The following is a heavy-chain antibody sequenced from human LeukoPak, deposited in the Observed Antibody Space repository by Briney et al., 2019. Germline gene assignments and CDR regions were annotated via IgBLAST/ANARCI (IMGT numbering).Heavy chain of an antibody. CDR1: GFTFSSYA. Sequence: PGGSLRLSCAASGFTFSSYAMHWVRQAPGKGREWVAVISYDGSNKYYADSVKGRFTISRDNSKNTLYLQMNSLRAEDTAVYYCARDPSGSYRQDAFDIWGQGTMVTVSS. D-gene: IGHD1-26*01. CDR3: ARDPSGSYRQDAFDI. V-gene: IGHV3-30-3*01. CDR2: ISYDGSNK. J-gene: IGHJ3*02.